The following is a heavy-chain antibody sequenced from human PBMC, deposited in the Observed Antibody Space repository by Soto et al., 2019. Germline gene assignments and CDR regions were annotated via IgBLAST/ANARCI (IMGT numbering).Heavy chain of an antibody. J-gene: IGHJ5*02. V-gene: IGHV3-7*03. CDR2: INHDGSRQ. CDR1: GFTFSNSW. D-gene: IGHD2-2*01. CDR3: ARVRVSSSTHNWFDP. Sequence: GGSLRLSCVDSGFTFSNSWMSWVRQAPGKGPEWVANINHDGSRQYYVDSMKGRFTISRDNAKSSLYLQMNSLRADDTAVYHCARVRVSSSTHNWFDPWGQGTRVTVSS.